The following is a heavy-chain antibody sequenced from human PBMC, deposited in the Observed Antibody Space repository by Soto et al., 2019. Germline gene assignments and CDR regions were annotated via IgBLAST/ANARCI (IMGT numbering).Heavy chain of an antibody. CDR3: ARVGAAGEKWFDP. D-gene: IGHD6-13*01. CDR1: GYSISSGCY. V-gene: IGHV4-38-2*01. J-gene: IGHJ5*02. CDR2: IYHSGST. Sequence: PSETLSLTCAFSGYSISSGCYWRWIRQAPARRLEWIGSIYHSGSTYYNPSLKSRVTISADTSKNQFSLKLSSVTAADTAVYYCARVGAAGEKWFDPWGQGTLVTVS.